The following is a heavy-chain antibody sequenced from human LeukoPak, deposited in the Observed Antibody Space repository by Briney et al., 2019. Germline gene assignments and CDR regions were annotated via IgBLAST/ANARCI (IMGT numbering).Heavy chain of an antibody. V-gene: IGHV3-23*01. Sequence: GGXXRXXCAXXGXXFSSXAXXWVRQAPGKGLEWVSAISGSVDSTFYADSVKGRFTISRDDSKNTLYLQMNSLRAEDTAVYYCAKGSAVADIYFDYWGQGTLVTVSS. CDR3: AKGSAVADIYFDY. CDR2: ISGSVDST. D-gene: IGHD6-19*01. J-gene: IGHJ4*02. CDR1: GXXFSSXA.